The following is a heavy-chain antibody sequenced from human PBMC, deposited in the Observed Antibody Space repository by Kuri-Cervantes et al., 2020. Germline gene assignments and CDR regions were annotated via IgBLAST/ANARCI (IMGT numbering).Heavy chain of an antibody. CDR3: SRDAEGHFDS. V-gene: IGHV3-48*03. CDR1: GFTFSSYE. J-gene: IGHJ4*02. CDR2: ISSSGSTI. Sequence: GGSLRLSCAASGFTFSSYEMNWVRQAPGKGLEWVSYISSSGSTIYYADSVKGRFTISRDNAKNSLYLQMNSLRAEDTAVYFCSRDAEGHFDSWGQGTLVTVSS.